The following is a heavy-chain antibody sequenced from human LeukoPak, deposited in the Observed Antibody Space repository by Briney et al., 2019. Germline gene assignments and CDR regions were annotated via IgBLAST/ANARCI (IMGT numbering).Heavy chain of an antibody. J-gene: IGHJ6*03. CDR3: ARGGGYCSSTSCSSYYYYYMDV. CDR2: INHSGST. Sequence: SGTLSLTCAVYGGSFSGYYWSWIRQPPGKGLEWIGEINHSGSTNYNPSLKSRVTISVDTSKNQFSLKRSSVTAADTAVYYCARGGGYCSSTSCSSYYYYYMDVWGKGTTVTVSS. D-gene: IGHD2-2*03. CDR1: GGSFSGYY. V-gene: IGHV4-34*01.